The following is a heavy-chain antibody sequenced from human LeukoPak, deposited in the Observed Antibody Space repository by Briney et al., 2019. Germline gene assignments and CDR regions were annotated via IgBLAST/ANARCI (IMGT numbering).Heavy chain of an antibody. Sequence: SETLSLTCTVSGGSISSSSYYWGWIRQPPGKGLEWIGSIYYSGSTYYNPSLKSRVTISVDTSKNQFSLKLSSVTAADMAVYYCAITYYYGSGSGSFFDYWGQGTLVTVSS. D-gene: IGHD3-10*01. CDR1: GGSISSSSYY. J-gene: IGHJ4*02. CDR3: AITYYYGSGSGSFFDY. CDR2: IYYSGST. V-gene: IGHV4-39*01.